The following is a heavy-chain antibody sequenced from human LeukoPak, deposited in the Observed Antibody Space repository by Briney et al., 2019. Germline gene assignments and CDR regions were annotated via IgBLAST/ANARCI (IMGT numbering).Heavy chain of an antibody. CDR1: GGTLSSYA. J-gene: IGHJ5*02. Sequence: GASVKVSCKASGGTLSSYAINWVRQAPGQGLEWMGGIIPIFGTANYAQKFQGRVTITADESTSTAYMELSSLGSEDTAVYYCARDLRNYDSSGEFDPWGQGTLVTVSS. V-gene: IGHV1-69*13. CDR3: ARDLRNYDSSGEFDP. CDR2: IIPIFGTA. D-gene: IGHD3-22*01.